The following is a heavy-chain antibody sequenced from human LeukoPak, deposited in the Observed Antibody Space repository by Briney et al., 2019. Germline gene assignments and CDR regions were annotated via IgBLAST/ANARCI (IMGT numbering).Heavy chain of an antibody. V-gene: IGHV4-39*07. J-gene: IGHJ3*02. CDR2: IYYSGST. CDR3: ARDRDIVVVPAAHGDAFDI. D-gene: IGHD2-2*01. Sequence: SETLSLTCTVSGGSISSYYWGWIRQPPGKGLEWIGSIYYSGSTYYNPSLKSRVTISVDTSKNQFSLKLSSVTPEDTAVYYCARDRDIVVVPAAHGDAFDIWGQGTMVTVSS. CDR1: GGSISSYY.